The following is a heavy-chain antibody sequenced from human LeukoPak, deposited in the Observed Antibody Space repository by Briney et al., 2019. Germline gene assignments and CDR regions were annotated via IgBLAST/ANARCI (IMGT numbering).Heavy chain of an antibody. J-gene: IGHJ4*02. CDR1: GYTFTGYY. Sequence: ASVKVSCKASGYTFTGYYMHWVRQAPGQGLEWMGWINPNSGGTNYAQKFQGWVTMTRDTSISTAYMELSRLRSDDTAVYYCVRADTSLGTVLWFGELGYWGQGTLVTVSS. V-gene: IGHV1-2*04. D-gene: IGHD3-10*01. CDR3: VRADTSLGTVLWFGELGY. CDR2: INPNSGGT.